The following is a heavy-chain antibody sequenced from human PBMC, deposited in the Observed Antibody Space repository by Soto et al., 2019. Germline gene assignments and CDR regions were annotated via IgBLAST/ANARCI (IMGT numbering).Heavy chain of an antibody. D-gene: IGHD5-12*01. Sequence: QVQLVQSGAEVRKPGSSVKVSCKTSGGLISKYSFXXVRQAXGQGLEWMGGVLPISGSTDDAQKFQGRLTITADRSTSTVYMELSRLRSDDTANYYCATIRVRGGPLRFEDGGQGMLISVS. CDR3: ATIRVRGGPLRFED. J-gene: IGHJ4*01. V-gene: IGHV1-69*06. CDR2: VLPISGST. CDR1: GGLISKYS.